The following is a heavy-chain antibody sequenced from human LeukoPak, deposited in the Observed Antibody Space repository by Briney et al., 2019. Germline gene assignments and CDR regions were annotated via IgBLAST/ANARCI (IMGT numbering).Heavy chain of an antibody. CDR3: AMLGVIPD. CDR2: FIPVHDTA. V-gene: IGHV1-69*10. CDR1: GGTFTKYV. Sequence: SVNVSCKASGGTFTKYVISLVREAPGQGLEWMGRFIPVHDTANYAHKFQGRVILTADKSTSTAYMELTSLRSEDTAVYYCAMLGVIPDWGQGTLITVSS. J-gene: IGHJ1*01. D-gene: IGHD2-21*01.